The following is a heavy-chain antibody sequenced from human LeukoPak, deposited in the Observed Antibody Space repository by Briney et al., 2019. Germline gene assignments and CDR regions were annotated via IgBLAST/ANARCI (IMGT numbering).Heavy chain of an antibody. Sequence: NPSETLSLTCSVSGGSIISYYWSWIRQPPGKGLEWIGYIYYTGITKYSPSLTSRVTISVDTSKNQFSLKLSSVTAADTAVYYCARVSGGNLLDYWGQGTLVTVSS. V-gene: IGHV4-59*12. CDR3: ARVSGGNLLDY. CDR1: GGSIISYY. D-gene: IGHD4-23*01. CDR2: IYYTGIT. J-gene: IGHJ4*02.